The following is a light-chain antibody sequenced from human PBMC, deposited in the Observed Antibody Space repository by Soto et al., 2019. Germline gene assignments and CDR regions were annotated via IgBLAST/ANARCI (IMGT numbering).Light chain of an antibody. J-gene: IGKJ1*01. CDR2: GAS. Sequence: DIVLTQSPGTLSLSPGDRATLSCRASRSVSTSYLAWYQQKPGQAPRLLIYGASSRATGIPDRFSGSGSGTDFTLTISGLEPEDFAVYYCQQYGNSRGTFGQGTKVDIK. CDR1: RSVSTSY. CDR3: QQYGNSRGT. V-gene: IGKV3-20*01.